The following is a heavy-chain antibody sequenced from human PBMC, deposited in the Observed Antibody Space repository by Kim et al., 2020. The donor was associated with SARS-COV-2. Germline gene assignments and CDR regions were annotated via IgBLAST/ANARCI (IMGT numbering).Heavy chain of an antibody. J-gene: IGHJ3*02. Sequence: YTPSLTSRVTISVDTSKNQFSLKLSSVTAADTAVYYCRMDYGDYLDAFDIWGQGTMVTISS. CDR3: RMDYGDYLDAFDI. D-gene: IGHD4-17*01. V-gene: IGHV4-39*01.